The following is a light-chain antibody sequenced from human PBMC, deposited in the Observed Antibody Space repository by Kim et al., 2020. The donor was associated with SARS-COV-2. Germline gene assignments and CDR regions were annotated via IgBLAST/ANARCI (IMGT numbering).Light chain of an antibody. Sequence: GQSVTISCTGTSSDVGGNNYVSWYRQQPGKAPKLVIYDVTKRPSGVPDRFSGSKSANTASLTISGLQAEDEADYYCCSYTGTYTWVFGGGTKSPS. CDR2: DVT. CDR1: SSDVGGNNY. V-gene: IGLV2-11*03. J-gene: IGLJ3*02. CDR3: CSYTGTYTWV.